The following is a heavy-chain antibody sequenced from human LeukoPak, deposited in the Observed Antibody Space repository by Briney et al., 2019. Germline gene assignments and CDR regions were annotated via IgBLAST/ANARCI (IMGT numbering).Heavy chain of an antibody. J-gene: IGHJ6*02. V-gene: IGHV3-23*01. CDR3: AKAMVRGVMGYYYGMDV. D-gene: IGHD3-10*01. Sequence: GGSLRLSCAASGFTFSSYAMSWVRQAPGKGLEWVSAISGSGGSTYYADSVKGRFTISRDNSKNTLYLQMNSLRAEDTAVYYCAKAMVRGVMGYYYGMDVWGQGTTVTVSS. CDR2: ISGSGGST. CDR1: GFTFSSYA.